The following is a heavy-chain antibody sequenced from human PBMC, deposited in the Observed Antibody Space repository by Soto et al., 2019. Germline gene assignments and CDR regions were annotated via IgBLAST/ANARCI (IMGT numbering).Heavy chain of an antibody. Sequence: ASVKVSCKASGYTFTSYAMHWVRQAPGQRLEWMGWINAGNGNTKYSQKFQGRVTITRDTSASTAYMELSSLRSEDTAVYYCARSLIITMVRGVKSSYYYYGMDVWGQGTTVTVSS. CDR2: INAGNGNT. J-gene: IGHJ6*02. CDR3: ARSLIITMVRGVKSSYYYYGMDV. CDR1: GYTFTSYA. D-gene: IGHD3-10*01. V-gene: IGHV1-3*01.